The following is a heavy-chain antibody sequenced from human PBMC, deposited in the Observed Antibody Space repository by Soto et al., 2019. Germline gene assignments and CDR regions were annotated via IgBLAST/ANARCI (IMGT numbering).Heavy chain of an antibody. Sequence: SETLSLTCAVYGGSFSGYYWIWIRQPPGKGLEWIGEINHSGSTNYNPSLKSRVTISVDTSKNQFSLKLSSVTAADTAVYYCARSLGDTAMVTRSRSDYWGQGTLVTVSS. D-gene: IGHD5-18*01. V-gene: IGHV4-34*01. CDR1: GGSFSGYY. CDR3: ARSLGDTAMVTRSRSDY. CDR2: INHSGST. J-gene: IGHJ4*02.